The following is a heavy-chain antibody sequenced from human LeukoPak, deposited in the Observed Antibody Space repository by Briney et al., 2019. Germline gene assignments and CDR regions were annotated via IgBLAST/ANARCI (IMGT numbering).Heavy chain of an antibody. CDR2: ISYDGSNK. V-gene: IGHV3-30*04. J-gene: IGHJ4*02. Sequence: GGSLRLSCAASGFTFSSSAMHWVRQAPGKGLEWVAVISYDGSNKYYADSVKGRFTISRDNSKNTLYLQMNSLRAEDTAVYYCAKEGSSLLLFDYWGQGTLVTVSS. D-gene: IGHD2-15*01. CDR1: GFTFSSSA. CDR3: AKEGSSLLLFDY.